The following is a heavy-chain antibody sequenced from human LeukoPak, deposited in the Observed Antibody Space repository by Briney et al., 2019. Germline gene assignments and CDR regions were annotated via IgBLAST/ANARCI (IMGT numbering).Heavy chain of an antibody. CDR1: GFAFDYFA. Sequence: GGSLRLSCTTSGFAFDYFAMSWVRQPAGKGLEWVGFIRRRAYGGAAEYAASVKGRLIISRDDSKGIAYLQMNSLKTEDTAVYYCSRNGLVDLDYWGQGSRVIVSP. CDR3: SRNGLVDLDY. V-gene: IGHV3-49*04. J-gene: IGHJ4*02. CDR2: IRRRAYGGAA.